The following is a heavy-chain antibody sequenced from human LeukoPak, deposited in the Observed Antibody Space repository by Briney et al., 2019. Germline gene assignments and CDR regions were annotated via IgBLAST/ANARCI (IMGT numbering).Heavy chain of an antibody. D-gene: IGHD1-26*01. V-gene: IGHV3-9*01. CDR1: GFTFDDYA. CDR3: AKDMYSGSVGSVNWFDP. J-gene: IGHJ5*02. Sequence: GGSLRLSCAASGFTFDDYAMHWVRQAPGKGLEWVSGISWNSGSIGYADSVKGRFTISRDNAKNSLYLQMNSLRAEDTALYYCAKDMYSGSVGSVNWFDPWGQGTLATVSS. CDR2: ISWNSGSI.